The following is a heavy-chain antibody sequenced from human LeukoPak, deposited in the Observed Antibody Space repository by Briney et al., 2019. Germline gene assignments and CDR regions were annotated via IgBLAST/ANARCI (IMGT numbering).Heavy chain of an antibody. Sequence: SGGSLRLSCAASGFTFSTDVMRWVRQAPGKGLEWVSSISSSSSYIYYADSVKGRFTISRDNAKNSLYLQMNSLRAEDTAVYYCARVEAVAGTDFDYWGQGTLVTVSS. CDR2: ISSSSSYI. CDR1: GFTFSTDV. J-gene: IGHJ4*02. V-gene: IGHV3-21*01. CDR3: ARVEAVAGTDFDY. D-gene: IGHD6-19*01.